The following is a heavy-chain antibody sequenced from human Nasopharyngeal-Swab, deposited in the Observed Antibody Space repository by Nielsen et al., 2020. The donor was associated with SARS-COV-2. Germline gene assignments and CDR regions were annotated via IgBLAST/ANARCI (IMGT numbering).Heavy chain of an antibody. Sequence: SVRVSCKASGGTFSSYAISWVRQAPGQGLEWMGGIIPIFGTANYAQKFQGRVTITADESTSTAYMELSSLRSEDTAVYYCASPGQWELPYPDYYGMDVWGQGTTVTVSS. J-gene: IGHJ6*02. CDR3: ASPGQWELPYPDYYGMDV. CDR1: GGTFSSYA. CDR2: IIPIFGTA. D-gene: IGHD1-26*01. V-gene: IGHV1-69*13.